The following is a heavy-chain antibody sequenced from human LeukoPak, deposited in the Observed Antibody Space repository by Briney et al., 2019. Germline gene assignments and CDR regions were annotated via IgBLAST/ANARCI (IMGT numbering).Heavy chain of an antibody. CDR1: GFTVSSNY. Sequence: PGGSLRLSCAASGFTVSSNYMSWVRQAPGKGLEWVSVIYSGGSTYYADSVEDRFTISRDNSKNTLNLQMNSLRAEDTAVYYCASYERDGWNDPSQHWGQGTLVTVSS. D-gene: IGHD1-1*01. J-gene: IGHJ1*01. CDR3: ASYERDGWNDPSQH. CDR2: IYSGGST. V-gene: IGHV3-66*02.